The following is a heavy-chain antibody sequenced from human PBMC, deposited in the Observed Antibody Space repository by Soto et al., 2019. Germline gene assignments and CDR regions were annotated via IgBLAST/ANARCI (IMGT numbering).Heavy chain of an antibody. J-gene: IGHJ5*02. V-gene: IGHV4-4*07. CDR2: IYTSGST. CDR3: AREGSRGVLMVYAIGNWFDP. Sequence: SETLSLTCTVSGGSISSYYWSWIRQPAGKGLEWIGRIYTSGSTNYNPSLKSRVTMSVDTSKNQFSLKLSSVTAADTAVYYCAREGSRGVLMVYAIGNWFDPWGQGTLVTV. D-gene: IGHD2-8*01. CDR1: GGSISSYY.